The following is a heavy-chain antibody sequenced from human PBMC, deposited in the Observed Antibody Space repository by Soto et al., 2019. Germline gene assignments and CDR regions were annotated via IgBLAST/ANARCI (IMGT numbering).Heavy chain of an antibody. CDR2: IYPGDSDT. V-gene: IGHV5-51*01. D-gene: IGHD6-19*01. Sequence: GESRKISCKGYGYMFASYWIGWVRQMPGKGLEWMGIIYPGDSDTRYRPSFEGQVTISADKSSSTAYLQWSSLKASDTATYFCARSRNFGWYVHGLDVWGQGTTVAV. CDR1: GYMFASYW. J-gene: IGHJ6*02. CDR3: ARSRNFGWYVHGLDV.